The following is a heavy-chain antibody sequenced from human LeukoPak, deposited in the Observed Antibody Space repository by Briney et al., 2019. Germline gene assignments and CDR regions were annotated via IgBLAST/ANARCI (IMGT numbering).Heavy chain of an antibody. D-gene: IGHD1-14*01. CDR1: GFTLSSYW. CDR3: ASDTT. Sequence: GGSLRLSCAASGFTLSSYWMSWVREAPGKGLEWVANINQDGSEKYYVDSVKGRFTISRDNAKNSLYLQMNSLRAEDTAVYYCASDTTWGQGTLVTVSS. J-gene: IGHJ4*02. CDR2: INQDGSEK. V-gene: IGHV3-7*01.